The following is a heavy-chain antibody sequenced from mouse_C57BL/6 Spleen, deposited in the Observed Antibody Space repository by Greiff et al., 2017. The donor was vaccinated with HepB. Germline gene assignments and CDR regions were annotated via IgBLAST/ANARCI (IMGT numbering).Heavy chain of an antibody. V-gene: IGHV5-4*01. CDR2: ISDGGSYT. CDR3: AREGFITTVVATPFDY. Sequence: DVKLVESGGGLVKPGGSLKLSCAASGFTFSSYAMSWVRQTPEKRLEWVATISDGGSYTYYPDNVKGRFTISRDNAKNNLYLQMSHLKSEDTAMYYCAREGFITTVVATPFDYWGQGTTLTVSS. CDR1: GFTFSSYA. D-gene: IGHD1-1*01. J-gene: IGHJ2*01.